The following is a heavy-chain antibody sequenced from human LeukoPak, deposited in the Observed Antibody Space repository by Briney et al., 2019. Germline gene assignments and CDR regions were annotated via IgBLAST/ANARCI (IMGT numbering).Heavy chain of an antibody. CDR3: ARETRGVNDY. Sequence: PSETLSLTCTVSGGSICSYYWTWILQPPGKGLEWIGYIYYSGSTNYNPSLKSRVTISVDTSKNQFSLKLSSVTAADTAVYYCARETRGVNDYWGQGTLVTVSS. D-gene: IGHD3-10*01. CDR1: GGSICSYY. V-gene: IGHV4-59*01. J-gene: IGHJ4*02. CDR2: IYYSGST.